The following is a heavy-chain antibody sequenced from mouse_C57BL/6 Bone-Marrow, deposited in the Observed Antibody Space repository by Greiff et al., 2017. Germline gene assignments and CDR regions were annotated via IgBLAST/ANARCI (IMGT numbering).Heavy chain of an antibody. CDR2: IYPRSGNT. CDR3: VGHYYARDY. Sequence: VKLVESGAELARPGASVKLSCKASGYTFTSYGIRWVKQRTGQGLEWIGEIYPRSGNTYYNQKFKGKATLTADKSSSTAYMELRSLTSEDSAVFFCVGHYYARDYWGQGTSVTVSS. J-gene: IGHJ4*01. CDR1: GYTFTSYG. V-gene: IGHV1-81*01.